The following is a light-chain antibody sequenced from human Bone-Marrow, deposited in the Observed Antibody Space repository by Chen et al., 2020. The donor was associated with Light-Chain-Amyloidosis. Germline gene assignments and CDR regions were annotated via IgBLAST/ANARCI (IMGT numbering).Light chain of an antibody. J-gene: IGLJ3*02. CDR1: NIGSTS. Sequence: SYVLTQPSSVSVAPGQTATIACGGNNIGSTSVHWYQQTPGQAPLLVVYDDSDRPSGIPERLSGSNAGNTATVTISRVEAGDEADYYCQVWDRSSNRAVFGGGTKLTVL. CDR2: DDS. V-gene: IGLV3-21*02. CDR3: QVWDRSSNRAV.